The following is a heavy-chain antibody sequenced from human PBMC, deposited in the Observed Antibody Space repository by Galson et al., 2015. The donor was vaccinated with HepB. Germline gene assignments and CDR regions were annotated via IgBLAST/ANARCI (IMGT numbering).Heavy chain of an antibody. D-gene: IGHD1-1*01. CDR2: IWYDGSDK. CDR3: ARRSSTYWIDY. Sequence: SLRLSCAASGFTFSSYGMHWVRQAPGKGLEWVAVIWYDGSDKYYADSVKGRFTISRDNSKNTLYLQMDSLRAEDTAVYYCARRSSTYWIDYWGQGTLVTVSS. J-gene: IGHJ4*02. CDR1: GFTFSSYG. V-gene: IGHV3-33*01.